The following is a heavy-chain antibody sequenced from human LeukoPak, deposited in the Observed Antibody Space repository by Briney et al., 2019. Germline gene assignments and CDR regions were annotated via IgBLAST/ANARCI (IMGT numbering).Heavy chain of an antibody. D-gene: IGHD3-10*02. CDR2: ISGSGGST. CDR3: AELGITMIGGV. Sequence: GGSLRLSCAASGFTFSSSAMSWVRQAPGKGLDWVSGISGSGGSTYYADSVKGRFTISRDNSKNTMYLQMNSLRAEDTAIYYCAELGITMIGGVWGKGTTVTISS. CDR1: GFTFSSSA. J-gene: IGHJ6*04. V-gene: IGHV3-23*01.